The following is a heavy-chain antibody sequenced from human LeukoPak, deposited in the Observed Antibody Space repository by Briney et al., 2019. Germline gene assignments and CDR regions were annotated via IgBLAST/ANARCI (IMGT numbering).Heavy chain of an antibody. CDR2: SYYSGSS. V-gene: IGHV4-31*03. CDR3: ASNYYGSGCEANWFDP. J-gene: IGHJ5*02. D-gene: IGHD3-10*01. CDR1: GGSISSGGYY. Sequence: SETLSLTCTVSGGSISSGGYYWSWIRQHPGKGLEWIGYSYYSGSSHYNPSLKSRVTISADTSKNQFSLKLSSVTAADTAVYYCASNYYGSGCEANWFDPWGQGTLVTVSS.